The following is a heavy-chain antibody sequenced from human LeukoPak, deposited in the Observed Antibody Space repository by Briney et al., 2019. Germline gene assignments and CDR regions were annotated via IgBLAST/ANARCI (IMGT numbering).Heavy chain of an antibody. CDR1: GDSVTSNSAA. D-gene: IGHD3-10*01. V-gene: IGHV6-1*01. CDR3: ARMVGLVSDF. Sequence: SQTLSLTCAISGDSVTSNSAAWNWIRQSPSRGLEWLGRTYYRSKWHSYYAPSVKSRITINPDTSKNQFSLQLKSVTPEDTAVYYCARMVGLVSDFWGQGTLVTVSS. CDR2: TYYRSKWHS. J-gene: IGHJ4*02.